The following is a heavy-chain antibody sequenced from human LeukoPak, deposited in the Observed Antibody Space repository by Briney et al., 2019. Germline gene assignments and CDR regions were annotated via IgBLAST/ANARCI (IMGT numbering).Heavy chain of an antibody. V-gene: IGHV3-15*01. CDR1: EFTFSAAW. D-gene: IGHD1-26*01. J-gene: IGHJ4*02. CDR2: IKSKADGGTT. CDR3: ATDIPRGVLGANNY. Sequence: PGGSLRLSCAVSEFTFSAAWMSWVRQAPGKGLEWVGRIKSKADGGTTDYAAPVKGRFTISRDDSRNTLYLQMNSLSTEDTAVYYCATDIPRGVLGANNYWGQGTLVTVSS.